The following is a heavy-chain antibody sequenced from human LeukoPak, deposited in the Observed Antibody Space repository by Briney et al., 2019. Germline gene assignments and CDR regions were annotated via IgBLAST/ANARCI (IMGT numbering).Heavy chain of an antibody. J-gene: IGHJ4*02. CDR3: ARDLLVAAAGTTGFDY. CDR1: GFPFSNFA. CDR2: ISSEGRSQ. V-gene: IGHV3-30*04. Sequence: GGSLRLSCAASGFPFSNFAIHWVRQAPAKGLEWVAVISSEGRSQYYADSVRGRLTITRDNPKNTVFLQMNSLRAEDTAVYYCARDLLVAAAGTTGFDYWGQGTLVTVSS. D-gene: IGHD6-13*01.